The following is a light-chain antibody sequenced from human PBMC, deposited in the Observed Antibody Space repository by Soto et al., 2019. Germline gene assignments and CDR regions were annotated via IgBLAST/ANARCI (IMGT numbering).Light chain of an antibody. J-gene: IGKJ1*01. CDR1: QKIYYN. CDR3: LQYHNLWA. CDR2: RAS. V-gene: IGKV3-15*01. Sequence: ILMTQSPATVSVSPGESATLSCRASQKIYYNVAWYQHRPGQAPRLLIYRASTRAPGFPARFSGSGSGTEFTLTISSLQPEDFTVYSCLQYHNLWAFGQGTKVEI.